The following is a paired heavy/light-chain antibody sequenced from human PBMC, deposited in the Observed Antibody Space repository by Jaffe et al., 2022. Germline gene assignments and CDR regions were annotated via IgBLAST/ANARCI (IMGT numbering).Heavy chain of an antibody. Sequence: QVQLVESGGSVVQPGGSLRLSCATSGFTFSSYGMHWVRQAPGKGLEWVAFIRYDGSNKYYADSVKGRFTISRDNSKNTLYLQMNRLGIEDTAVYYCAKDQRPYMSMGLGDYWGQGTLVTVSS. D-gene: IGHD6-25*01. J-gene: IGHJ4*02. CDR1: GFTFSSYG. CDR2: IRYDGSNK. CDR3: AKDQRPYMSMGLGDY. V-gene: IGHV3-30*02.
Light chain of an antibody. V-gene: IGLV2-11*01. Sequence: QSALTQPRSVSGSPGQSVTISCTGTSSDVGSSNYVSWYQQHPGKAPKLMIYDVSKRPSGVPDRFSASKSGNTASLTISGLQAEDEADYYCCSYAGSYTLVFGGGSKLTVL. CDR3: CSYAGSYTLV. CDR2: DVS. CDR1: SSDVGSSNY. J-gene: IGLJ2*01.